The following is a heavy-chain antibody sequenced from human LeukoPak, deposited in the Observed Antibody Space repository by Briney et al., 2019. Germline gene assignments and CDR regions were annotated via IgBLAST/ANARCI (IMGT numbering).Heavy chain of an antibody. CDR3: ARSAIVVVPAAIYWFDP. D-gene: IGHD2-2*01. CDR2: INSDGSST. Sequence: GGSLRLSCAASGFTFSSYWMHWVRQAPGKGLVWVSRINSDGSSTSYADSVKGRFTISRDNAKNTLYLQMNSLRAEDTAVYYCARSAIVVVPAAIYWFDPWGQGTLVTVSS. J-gene: IGHJ5*02. CDR1: GFTFSSYW. V-gene: IGHV3-74*01.